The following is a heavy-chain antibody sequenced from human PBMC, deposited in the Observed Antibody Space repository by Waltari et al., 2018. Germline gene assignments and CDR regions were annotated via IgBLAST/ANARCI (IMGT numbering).Heavy chain of an antibody. D-gene: IGHD1-26*01. CDR2: IYYSGST. V-gene: IGHV4-39*01. J-gene: IGHJ3*02. CDR3: ARRGSYYAFDI. CDR1: GGSISSSSSS. Sequence: QLQLQESGPGLVKPSETLSLTCTVSGGSISSSSSSWGWIRQPPGKGLEWIGSIYYSGSTYYNPSLKSRVTISVDTSKNQFSLKLSSVTAADTAVYYCARRGSYYAFDIWGQGTMVTVSS.